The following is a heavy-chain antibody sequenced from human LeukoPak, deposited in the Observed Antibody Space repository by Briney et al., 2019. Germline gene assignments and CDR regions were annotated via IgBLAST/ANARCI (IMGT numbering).Heavy chain of an antibody. CDR2: ISSSSTYI. CDR3: ARDRYSSDVRYYFDY. CDR1: GFTFSSYS. J-gene: IGHJ4*02. V-gene: IGHV3-21*01. Sequence: GGSLRLSCAASGFTFSSYSMNWVRQAPGKGLEWVSFISSSSTYIYYADSVKGRFTISRDNAKNSLYLQMNSLRAEDTAVYYCARDRYSSDVRYYFDYWGQGTLVTVSS. D-gene: IGHD6-19*01.